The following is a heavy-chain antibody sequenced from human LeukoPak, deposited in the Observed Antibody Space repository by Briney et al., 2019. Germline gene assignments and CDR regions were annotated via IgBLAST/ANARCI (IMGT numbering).Heavy chain of an antibody. CDR1: GFTFSTYA. CDR3: ARGIKRCFDY. V-gene: IGHV3-23*01. CDR2: FSGSGGST. Sequence: GGSLRLSCAASGFTFSTYAMSWVRQAPGKGLEWVSSFSGSGGSTYYADSVKGRFTISRDNAKNSLYLQMNSLRAEDTAVYYCARGIKRCFDYWGQGTLVTVSS. J-gene: IGHJ4*02.